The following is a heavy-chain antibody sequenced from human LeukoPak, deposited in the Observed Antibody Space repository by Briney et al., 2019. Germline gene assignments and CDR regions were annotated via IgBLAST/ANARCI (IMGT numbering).Heavy chain of an antibody. CDR3: AKRKAYDSNGAYYYYIDV. CDR2: ISGSGGTT. D-gene: IGHD3-22*01. J-gene: IGHJ6*03. Sequence: GGTLRLSCAASGFTFSTYGMTWVRQPPGKGLDWVSGISGSGGTTYYADSVKGRFTISRDNSNNTVYLQMNSLRPEDTAVYYCAKRKAYDSNGAYYYYIDVWGKGTTVTVSS. V-gene: IGHV3-23*01. CDR1: GFTFSTYG.